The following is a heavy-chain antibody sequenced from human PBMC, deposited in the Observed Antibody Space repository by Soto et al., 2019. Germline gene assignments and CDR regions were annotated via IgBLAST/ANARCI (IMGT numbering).Heavy chain of an antibody. Sequence: EVQLVESGGGLVQPGGSLRLSCAASGFTVSSYSMNWVRQAPGKGLEWVSYISSSSSTIYYADSVKGRFTISRDNAKNSLYLQMNSLRAEDTAVYYCARDKNPDGDVIFGYWGQGTLVTVSS. CDR2: ISSSSSTI. J-gene: IGHJ4*02. D-gene: IGHD4-17*01. CDR1: GFTVSSYS. V-gene: IGHV3-48*01. CDR3: ARDKNPDGDVIFGY.